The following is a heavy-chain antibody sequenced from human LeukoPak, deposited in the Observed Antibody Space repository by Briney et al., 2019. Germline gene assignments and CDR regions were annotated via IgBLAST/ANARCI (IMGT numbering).Heavy chain of an antibody. V-gene: IGHV1-18*04. J-gene: IGHJ5*02. CDR2: ISAYNGNT. Sequence: ASVKVSCKASGYTFTGYYMHWVRQAPGQGLEWMGWISAYNGNTNYAQKLQGRVTMTTDTSTSTAYMELRSLRSDDTAVYYCAREEELGYCSGGSCYPNWFDPWGQGTLVTVSS. D-gene: IGHD2-15*01. CDR3: AREEELGYCSGGSCYPNWFDP. CDR1: GYTFTGYY.